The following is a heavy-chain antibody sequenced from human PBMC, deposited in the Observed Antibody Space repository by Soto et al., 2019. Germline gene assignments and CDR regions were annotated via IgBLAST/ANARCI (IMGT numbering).Heavy chain of an antibody. Sequence: PSETLSLTCTVSGGSINTINNYWSWIRQPPGKGLEWIGFISYGGSTYYNPSLMSRLTISLDTSTNRFSLKLTSVTAADTAVYYCAREEVARIGRWFDPWGQGTLVTVSS. D-gene: IGHD2-15*01. CDR2: ISYGGST. J-gene: IGHJ5*02. CDR1: GGSINTINNY. CDR3: AREEVARIGRWFDP. V-gene: IGHV4-30-4*01.